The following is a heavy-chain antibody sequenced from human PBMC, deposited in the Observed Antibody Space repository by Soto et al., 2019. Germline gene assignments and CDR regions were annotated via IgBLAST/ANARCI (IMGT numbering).Heavy chain of an antibody. Sequence: PGESLKISCKGSGYSFTSYWIGWVRQVPGKGLEWMGIIHPGDSVTRYSPSFQGQVTISADKSISSAYLQWSSLRASDTAIYYCERLSGTASSPYGMDVWGQGTTVPVYS. J-gene: IGHJ6*02. CDR1: GYSFTSYW. CDR3: ERLSGTASSPYGMDV. D-gene: IGHD1-1*01. CDR2: IHPGDSVT. V-gene: IGHV5-51*01.